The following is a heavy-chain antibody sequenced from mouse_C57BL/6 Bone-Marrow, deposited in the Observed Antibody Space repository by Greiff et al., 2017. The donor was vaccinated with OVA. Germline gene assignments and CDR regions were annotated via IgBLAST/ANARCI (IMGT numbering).Heavy chain of an antibody. CDR1: GYTFTSYG. V-gene: IGHV1-81*01. Sequence: QVHVKQSGAELARPGASVKLSCKASGYTFTSYGISWVKQRTGQGLEWIGEIYPRSGNTYYNEKFKGKATLTADKSSSTAYMELRSLTSEDSAVYFCARSTTVVAGENFDYWGQGTTLTVSS. D-gene: IGHD1-1*01. CDR3: ARSTTVVAGENFDY. J-gene: IGHJ2*01. CDR2: IYPRSGNT.